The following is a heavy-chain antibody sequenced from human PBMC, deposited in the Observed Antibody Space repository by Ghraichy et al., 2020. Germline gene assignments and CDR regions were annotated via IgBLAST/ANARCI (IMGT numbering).Heavy chain of an antibody. CDR1: GPTVRSNF. Sequence: ETLSHTCAASGPTVRSNFMSWVRQAPGKGLEWVSIINSGGSTYYAASVKGRSTISRDPSKNTLFLQMNSLRPEDTAVYFCARGARSDFYYIIDKWGLGTLGTVS. CDR2: INSGGST. J-gene: IGHJ4*02. V-gene: IGHV3-53*01. D-gene: IGHD3-10*01. CDR3: ARGARSDFYYIIDK.